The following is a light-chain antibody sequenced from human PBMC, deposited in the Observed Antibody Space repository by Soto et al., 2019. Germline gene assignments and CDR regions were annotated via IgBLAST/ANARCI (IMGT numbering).Light chain of an antibody. J-gene: IGLJ3*02. V-gene: IGLV2-14*01. Sequence: QSVLTQPASVSGSPGQSITISCTGTSSDVGAYNSVCWHQQHPGKAPKLMIYEVSKRPSGVSDRFSAPKSGNTASLTISGLHADDEADYYCSSFTRSDTWVFGGGTKLTVL. CDR1: SSDVGAYNS. CDR2: EVS. CDR3: SSFTRSDTWV.